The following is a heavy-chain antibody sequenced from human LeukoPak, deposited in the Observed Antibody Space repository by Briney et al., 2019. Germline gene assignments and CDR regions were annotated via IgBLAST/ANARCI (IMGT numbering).Heavy chain of an antibody. CDR1: GFTVSSDS. V-gene: IGHV3-53*01. J-gene: IGHJ3*02. CDR3: ARELREHGVFDI. CDR2: IYSGGST. D-gene: IGHD1-26*01. Sequence: GGSLRLSCTVSGFTVSSDSMSWVRQAPGKGLEWVSFIYSGGSTHYSDSVKGRFTISRDNSKNTLYLQMNSLRAEDTAVYYCARELREHGVFDIWGQGTMVTVSS.